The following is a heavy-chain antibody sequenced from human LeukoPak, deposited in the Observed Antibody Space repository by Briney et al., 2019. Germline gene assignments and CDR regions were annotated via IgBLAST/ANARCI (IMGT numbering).Heavy chain of an antibody. D-gene: IGHD1-26*01. V-gene: IGHV3-23*01. CDR3: EKELLSPATDGFDY. CDR2: ISGSGGNT. J-gene: IGHJ4*02. Sequence: GGSLRLSCAASGFTFSSYAMSWVRQAPGKGLEWASAISGSGGNTYYADSVKGRFTISRDNSKNTLYLQMNSLRAEDTARYFFEKELLSPATDGFDYWGQGALVTVSS. CDR1: GFTFSSYA.